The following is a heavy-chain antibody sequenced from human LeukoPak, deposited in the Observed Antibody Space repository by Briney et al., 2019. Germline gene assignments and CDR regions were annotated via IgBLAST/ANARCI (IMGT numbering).Heavy chain of an antibody. CDR3: ATGMGVTFDY. CDR2: FDPEDGET. D-gene: IGHD1-26*01. V-gene: IGHV1-24*01. CDR1: GYTLTQLS. Sequence: ASVTVSCKVSGYTLTQLSMHWVRQAPGTGLEWMGGFDPEDGETIYAQKFQGRVTMTEDTSTDTAYMELSSLRSEDTAVYYCATGMGVTFDYWGQGALVTVSS. J-gene: IGHJ4*02.